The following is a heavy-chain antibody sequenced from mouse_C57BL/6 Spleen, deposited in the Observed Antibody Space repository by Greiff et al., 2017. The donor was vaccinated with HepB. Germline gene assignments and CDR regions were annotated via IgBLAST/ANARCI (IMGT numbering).Heavy chain of an antibody. CDR3: ARPLLRSYYYAMDY. CDR2: IYPGDGDT. J-gene: IGHJ4*01. Sequence: QVQLQQSGPELVKPGASVKISCKASGYAFSSSWMNWVKQRPGKGLEWIGRIYPGDGDTNYNGKFKGKATLTADKSSSTAYMQLSSLTSEDSAVYFCARPLLRSYYYAMDYWGQGTSVTVSS. D-gene: IGHD1-1*01. CDR1: GYAFSSSW. V-gene: IGHV1-82*01.